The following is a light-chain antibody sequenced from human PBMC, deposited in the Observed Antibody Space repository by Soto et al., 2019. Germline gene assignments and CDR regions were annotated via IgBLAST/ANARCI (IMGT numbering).Light chain of an antibody. CDR1: QGIGND. CDR3: LQLYNFSWT. Sequence: AIQLTQSPSSLSASVGDLVTISCRASQGIGNDLAWYQQKPGKAPRLLIFAASNLQSGVPSRFSGSGSGTDFTLTISRLQPEDFATYYCLQLYNFSWTFGQGTKVEIK. CDR2: AAS. J-gene: IGKJ1*01. V-gene: IGKV1-6*01.